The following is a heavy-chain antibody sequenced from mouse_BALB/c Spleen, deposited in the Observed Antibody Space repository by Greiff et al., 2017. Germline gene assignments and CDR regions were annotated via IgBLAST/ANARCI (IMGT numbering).Heavy chain of an antibody. J-gene: IGHJ3*01. CDR2: IRLKSNNYAT. D-gene: IGHD1-1*01. Sequence: EVHLVESGGGLVQPGGSMKLSCVASGFTFSNYWMNWVRQSPEKGLEWVAEIRLKSNNYATHYAESVKGRFTISRDDSKSSVYLQMNNLRAEDTGIYYCTRVEYYGLFAYWGQGTLVTVSA. V-gene: IGHV6-6*02. CDR3: TRVEYYGLFAY. CDR1: GFTFSNYW.